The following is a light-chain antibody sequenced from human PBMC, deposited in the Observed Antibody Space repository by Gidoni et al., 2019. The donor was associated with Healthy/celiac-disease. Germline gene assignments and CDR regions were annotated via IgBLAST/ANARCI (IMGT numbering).Light chain of an antibody. CDR2: DVS. CDR3: CSDAGSYTLYV. Sequence: SALPQPRSVSGSPGQSVTISCTGTSSDVGGYNYVSWYQQHPGKAPKLMIYDVSKRPSGVPDRFSGSKSGNTASLTISGLQAEDEADYYCCSDAGSYTLYVFGTGTKVTVL. V-gene: IGLV2-11*01. CDR1: SSDVGGYNY. J-gene: IGLJ1*01.